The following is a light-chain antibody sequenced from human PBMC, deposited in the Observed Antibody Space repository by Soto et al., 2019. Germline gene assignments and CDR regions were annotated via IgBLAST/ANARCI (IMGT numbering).Light chain of an antibody. V-gene: IGLV2-11*01. CDR3: CLCAASDNWV. J-gene: IGLJ3*02. CDR2: DVN. CDR1: SSDVGAYNH. Sequence: QSVLTQPRSVSGSPGQSVTISCTGTSSDVGAYNHVSWYQQHPGKAPKLMLYDVNQRPSGVPDRFSGSKSGSTASLTISGXXXXXXXXYHCCLCAASDNWVFGGGTKVTVL.